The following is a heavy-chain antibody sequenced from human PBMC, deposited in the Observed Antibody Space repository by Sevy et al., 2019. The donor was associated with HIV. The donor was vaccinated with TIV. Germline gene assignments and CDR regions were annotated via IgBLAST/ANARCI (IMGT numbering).Heavy chain of an antibody. V-gene: IGHV3-23*01. J-gene: IGHJ6*02. D-gene: IGHD3-22*01. CDR3: HGDYDSSQLASYYYYGMDV. CDR2: IRGSGGST. Sequence: GGSLRLSCAASGFMFSSYAMSWVRQAPGKGLEWVSTIRGSGGSTHYADSVKGRFTISRDNSKNTLYLQMNSLRAEDTAVYYCHGDYDSSQLASYYYYGMDVWGQGTTVTVSS. CDR1: GFMFSSYA.